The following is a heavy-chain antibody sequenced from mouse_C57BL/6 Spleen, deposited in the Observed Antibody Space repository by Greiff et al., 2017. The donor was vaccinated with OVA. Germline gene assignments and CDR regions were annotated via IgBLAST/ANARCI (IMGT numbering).Heavy chain of an antibody. D-gene: IGHD1-1*01. CDR1: GFTFSSYA. CDR2: ISRGGGYT. J-gene: IGHJ2*01. CDR3: TRETYGYYFDY. Sequence: EVKLVESGEGLVKPGGSLKLSCAASGFTFSSYAMSWVRQTPEKRLEWVAYISRGGGYTYYADTVKGRFTISRDNARNTLYLQMSSLKSEDTAMYYCTRETYGYYFDYWGQGTTLTVSS. V-gene: IGHV5-9-1*02.